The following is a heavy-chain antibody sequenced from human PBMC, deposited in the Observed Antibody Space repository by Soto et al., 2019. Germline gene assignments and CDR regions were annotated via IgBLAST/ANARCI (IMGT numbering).Heavy chain of an antibody. D-gene: IGHD2-15*01. CDR3: ARKDCSGGSCYPYYYYGMDV. J-gene: IGHJ6*02. Sequence: EVQLVESGGGLVQPGGSLRLSCAASGFTFSSYAMSWVRQAPGKGLEWVSAISGSGGSTYYADSVKGRFTISRDNSKNTLYLQMNSLRAEDTAVYYCARKDCSGGSCYPYYYYGMDVWGQGTTVTVSS. CDR1: GFTFSSYA. V-gene: IGHV3-23*04. CDR2: ISGSGGST.